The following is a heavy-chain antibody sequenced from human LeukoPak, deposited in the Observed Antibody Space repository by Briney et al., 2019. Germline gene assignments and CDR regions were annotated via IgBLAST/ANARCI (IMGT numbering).Heavy chain of an antibody. D-gene: IGHD5/OR15-5a*01. J-gene: IGHJ6*03. Sequence: PSETLSLTCTVSGGSLSSYYWSWIRQPPGKGLEWIGYIYYSGSTNYNPSLKSRVTISVDTSKNQFSLKLSSVTAADTAVYYCARQVSDYYYYYIDVWGKGTTVIVSS. CDR1: GGSLSSYY. CDR3: ARQVSDYYYYYIDV. CDR2: IYYSGST. V-gene: IGHV4-59*01.